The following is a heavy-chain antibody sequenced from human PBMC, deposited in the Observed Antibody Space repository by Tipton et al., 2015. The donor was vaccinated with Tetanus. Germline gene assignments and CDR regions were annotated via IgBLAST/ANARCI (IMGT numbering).Heavy chain of an antibody. CDR2: TNPLTGKT. Sequence: QLVQSGAEVKKPGASVTVSRKASGYNFSSYDVNWVRRASGQGLEWLGWTNPLTGKTGYAEKFQGRVTMTADASISTAYLEPTSLTSDDTAVYYCARGRVGAAYWGQGSLVTVSS. CDR3: ARGRVGAAY. J-gene: IGHJ4*02. D-gene: IGHD2-15*01. V-gene: IGHV1-8*01. CDR1: GYNFSSYD.